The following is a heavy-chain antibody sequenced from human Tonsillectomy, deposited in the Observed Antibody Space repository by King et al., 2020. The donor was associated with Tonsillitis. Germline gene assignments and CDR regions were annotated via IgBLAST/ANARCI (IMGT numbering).Heavy chain of an antibody. CDR1: GGSISSSNW. V-gene: IGHV4-4*02. CDR2: IYHIGST. J-gene: IGHJ3*02. Sequence: QLQESGPGLVKPSGTLSLTCGVSGGSISSSNWWSWVRQPPGKGLEWIGEIYHIGSTNSNSSLKSRFTISVDKSKNQSSLKLSSVTAADTAVYYCGREGRDAFDIWGQGTMVTVSS. CDR3: GREGRDAFDI.